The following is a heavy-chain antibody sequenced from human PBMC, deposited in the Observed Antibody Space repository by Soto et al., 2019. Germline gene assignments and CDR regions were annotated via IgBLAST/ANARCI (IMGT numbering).Heavy chain of an antibody. D-gene: IGHD3-22*01. Sequence: GASVKVSCKASGYTFTSYGISWVRQAPGQGLEWMGWISAYNGNTNYAQKLQGRVTMTTDTSTSTAYMELRSLRSDDTAVYYCARVVVRYYDSSGYINWFDPWGQGTLVTVSS. CDR2: ISAYNGNT. CDR1: GYTFTSYG. V-gene: IGHV1-18*01. CDR3: ARVVVRYYDSSGYINWFDP. J-gene: IGHJ5*02.